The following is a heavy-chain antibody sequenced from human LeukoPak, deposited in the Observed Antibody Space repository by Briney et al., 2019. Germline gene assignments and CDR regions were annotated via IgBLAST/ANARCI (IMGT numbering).Heavy chain of an antibody. CDR3: ARVGFGIPDY. D-gene: IGHD1-14*01. CDR2: IIPIFGTA. V-gene: IGHV1-69*13. CDR1: GGTFSSYA. J-gene: IGHJ4*02. Sequence: EASVKVSCKASGGTFSSYAISWVRQAPGQGLEWMGGIIPIFGTANYAQKFQGRVTITADESTSTAYMELSSLRSEDTAVYYCARVGFGIPDYWGQGTLVTVSS.